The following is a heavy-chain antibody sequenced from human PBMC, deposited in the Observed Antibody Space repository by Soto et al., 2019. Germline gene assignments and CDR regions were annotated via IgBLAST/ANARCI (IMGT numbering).Heavy chain of an antibody. CDR3: ARESEDLTSNFDY. CDR2: ISSTTNYI. V-gene: IGHV3-21*01. J-gene: IGHJ4*02. Sequence: GGSLRLSCAASGLIFSNYHMNWVRQAPGKGLEWVSSISSTTNYIYYADSMKGRFTVSRDNAKNSVYLDMNSLSAEDTAVYYCARESEDLTSNFDYWGQGTLVTVSS. CDR1: GLIFSNYH.